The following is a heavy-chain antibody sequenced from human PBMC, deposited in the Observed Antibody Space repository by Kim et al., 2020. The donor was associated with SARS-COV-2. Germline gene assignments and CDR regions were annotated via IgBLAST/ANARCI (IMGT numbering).Heavy chain of an antibody. Sequence: GGSLRLSCAASGFTVSSNYMSWVRQAPGKGLEWVSVIYSGGSTYYADSVKGRFTISRDNSKNTLYLQMNSLRAEDTAVYYCIGYSSSLHAFDIWGQGTMVTVSS. D-gene: IGHD6-13*01. CDR2: IYSGGST. V-gene: IGHV3-53*01. J-gene: IGHJ3*02. CDR1: GFTVSSNY. CDR3: IGYSSSLHAFDI.